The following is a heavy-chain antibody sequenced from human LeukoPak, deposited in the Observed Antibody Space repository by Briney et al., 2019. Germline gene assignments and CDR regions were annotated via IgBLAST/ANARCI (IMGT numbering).Heavy chain of an antibody. J-gene: IGHJ5*02. D-gene: IGHD2-15*01. CDR2: IYYSGST. V-gene: IGHV4-39*01. CDR1: GGSISSSSYD. Sequence: PSETLSLTCTVSGGSISSSSYDWGWIRQPPGRGLDGFGRIYYSGSTYYNPSLKSRVTISVDTSKNQFSLKLSSVTAADTAVYYCARQRVVVAATDFIDPWGQGTLVTVSS. CDR3: ARQRVVVAATDFIDP.